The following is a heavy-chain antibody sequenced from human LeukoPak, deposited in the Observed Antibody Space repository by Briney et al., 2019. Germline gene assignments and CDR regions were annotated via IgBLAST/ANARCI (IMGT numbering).Heavy chain of an antibody. CDR2: ISSSGSSI. CDR3: ARGTPVSV. Sequence: SGGSLRLSCAASGFTFSSYEMNWVRQAPGEGLQWVSYISSSGSSIYYPDSVKGRFTISRDNAKNSLYLQMNSLRAEDTAVYYCARGTPVSVWGQGTLVTVSS. CDR1: GFTFSSYE. J-gene: IGHJ4*02. V-gene: IGHV3-48*03. D-gene: IGHD1-14*01.